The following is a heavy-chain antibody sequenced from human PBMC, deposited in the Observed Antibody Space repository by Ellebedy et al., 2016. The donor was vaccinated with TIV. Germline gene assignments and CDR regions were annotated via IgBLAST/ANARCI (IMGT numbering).Heavy chain of an antibody. J-gene: IGHJ6*02. CDR2: IWYDGSNK. D-gene: IGHD6-6*01. V-gene: IGHV3-33*01. CDR1: GFTFSSYG. CDR3: ARDLIAARPHGGPAYYYYGMDV. Sequence: GGSLRLSCAVSGFTFSSYGMHWVRQAPGKGLEWVAVIWYDGSNKYYADSVKGRFTISRDNSKNTLYLQMNSLRAEDTAVYYCARDLIAARPHGGPAYYYYGMDVWGQGTTVTVSS.